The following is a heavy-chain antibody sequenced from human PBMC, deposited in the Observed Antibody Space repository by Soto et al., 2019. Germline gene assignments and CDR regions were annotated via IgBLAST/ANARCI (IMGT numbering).Heavy chain of an antibody. Sequence: QVQLVQSGAEVKKPGASVKVSCKASGYTFTSYGISWVRQAPGQGLEWMGWISAYNGNTNYAQKLQGRVTMTTDTSTSTAYMELKSLRSDDTAVYYCARDLPPLVYHLRNSYYYGMDVWGQGTTVTVSS. CDR3: ARDLPPLVYHLRNSYYYGMDV. CDR1: GYTFTSYG. CDR2: ISAYNGNT. V-gene: IGHV1-18*01. D-gene: IGHD2-2*01. J-gene: IGHJ6*02.